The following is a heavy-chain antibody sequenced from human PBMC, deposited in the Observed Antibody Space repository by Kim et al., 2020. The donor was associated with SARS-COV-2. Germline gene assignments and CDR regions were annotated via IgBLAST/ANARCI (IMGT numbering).Heavy chain of an antibody. Sequence: GGSLRLSCAASGFTVSNSYMTWIRQAPGKGLEWVSVIYDDGTTYYADSVKGRFTISRDSPTNTLYLQINSLRVADTAMDYCARGARFSAIVDFFGQWTL. D-gene: IGHD3-3*01. V-gene: IGHV3-53*01. CDR3: ARGARFSAIVDF. CDR2: IYDDGTT. J-gene: IGHJ4*02. CDR1: GFTVSNSY.